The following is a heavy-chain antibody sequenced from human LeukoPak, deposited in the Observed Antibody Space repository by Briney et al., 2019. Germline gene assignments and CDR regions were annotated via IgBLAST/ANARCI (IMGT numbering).Heavy chain of an antibody. CDR1: GYTSSSYG. CDR2: VSAYTCNN. Sequence: TVKVSCKASGYTSSSYGISWVRQTPGQGHECIVWVSAYTCNNKLAHQSQERVHMITGQSTSTASIELRSLRSDDTAVYYCARDQGIYKHRIIDSWGQGTLVTVSS. D-gene: IGHD5-12*01. CDR3: ARDQGIYKHRIIDS. J-gene: IGHJ4*02. V-gene: IGHV1-18*01.